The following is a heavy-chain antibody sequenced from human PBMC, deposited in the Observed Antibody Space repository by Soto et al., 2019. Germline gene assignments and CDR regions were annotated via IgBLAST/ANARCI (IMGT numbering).Heavy chain of an antibody. CDR1: GFTFSSYW. D-gene: IGHD4-17*01. Sequence: ESGGGLVQPGGSLRLSCAASGFTFSSYWMSWVRQAPGKGLEWVANIKQDGSEKYYVDSVKGRFTISRDNAKNSLYLQMNSLRAEDTAVYYCARMAPTVTTGFDYWGQGTLVTVSS. J-gene: IGHJ4*02. CDR3: ARMAPTVTTGFDY. V-gene: IGHV3-7*01. CDR2: IKQDGSEK.